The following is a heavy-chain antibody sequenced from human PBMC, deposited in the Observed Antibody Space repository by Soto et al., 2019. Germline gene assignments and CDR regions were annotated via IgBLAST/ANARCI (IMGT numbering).Heavy chain of an antibody. CDR2: IIPIFGTA. Sequence: ASVKVSCKASGYTFTSYGISWVRQAPGQGLEWMGGIIPIFGTANYAQKFQGRVTITADESTSTAYMELSSLRSEDTAVYYCWLGYCSGGSCLDAFDIWGQGTMVTVSS. CDR1: GYTFTSYG. CDR3: WLGYCSGGSCLDAFDI. J-gene: IGHJ3*02. D-gene: IGHD2-15*01. V-gene: IGHV1-69*13.